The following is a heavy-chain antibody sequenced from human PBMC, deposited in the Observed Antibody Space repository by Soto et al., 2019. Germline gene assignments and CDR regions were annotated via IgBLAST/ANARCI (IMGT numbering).Heavy chain of an antibody. V-gene: IGHV4-31*03. CDR1: GGSISSGGYY. J-gene: IGHJ5*02. CDR2: IYYRGST. CDR3: ARSVFP. Sequence: QVQLQESGPGLVKPSQTLSLTCTVSGGSISSGGYYWNWIRQHPGKGLEWIGYIYYRGSTYYNPSLKRRVSISVATSKNPFSLTLTSVTAAHTAVYYCARSVFPWGRGTLVTVSS.